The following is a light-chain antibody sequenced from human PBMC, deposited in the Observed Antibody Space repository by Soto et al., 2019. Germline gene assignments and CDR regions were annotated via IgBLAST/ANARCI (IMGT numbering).Light chain of an antibody. J-gene: IGKJ2*01. V-gene: IGKV3-20*01. Sequence: VLTQSPGTVSLSPGERATLSCGASHTVVNDFLAWYQQRPGQAPRLLLYGVSRRATGIPDRFSGSGSGTDFTLTISRLEPEDFAVYYCQHLDKFGQGTKWISN. CDR1: HTVVNDF. CDR2: GVS. CDR3: QHLDK.